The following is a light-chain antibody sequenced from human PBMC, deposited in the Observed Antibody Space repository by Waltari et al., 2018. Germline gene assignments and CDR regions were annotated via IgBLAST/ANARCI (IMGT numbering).Light chain of an antibody. CDR1: QSVSNN. J-gene: IGKJ3*01. CDR3: QQYNNWPPLFT. V-gene: IGKV3-15*01. Sequence: EIVMTQSPATLSVSPGERATLSCRASQSVSNNLAWYQQKPGQAPRLLIYGASNRATGSPARVSGSGSGTEVTLTISSLQSEDFAVYYFQQYNNWPPLFTFGPGTKVDIK. CDR2: GAS.